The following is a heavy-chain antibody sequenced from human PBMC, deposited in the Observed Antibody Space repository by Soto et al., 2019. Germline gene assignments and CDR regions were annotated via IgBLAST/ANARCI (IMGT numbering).Heavy chain of an antibody. CDR1: GGTFSSYA. Sequence: SGKVSCKASGGTFSSYAISWVRQAPGQGLEWMGGIIPIFGTANYAQKFQGRVTITADKSTSTAYMELSSLRSEDTAVYYCARGTGYCSSTSCYTVYSYYGMDVWGEATTATV. CDR2: IIPIFGTA. V-gene: IGHV1-69*06. D-gene: IGHD2-2*02. CDR3: ARGTGYCSSTSCYTVYSYYGMDV. J-gene: IGHJ6*02.